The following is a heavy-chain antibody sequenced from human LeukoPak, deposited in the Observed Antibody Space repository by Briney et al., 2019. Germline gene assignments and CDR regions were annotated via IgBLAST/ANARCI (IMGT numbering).Heavy chain of an antibody. V-gene: IGHV3-23*01. CDR3: AKYGEYSYGYVDY. CDR2: ISGSGGST. CDR1: GGSFSGYY. J-gene: IGHJ4*02. Sequence: PSETLSLTCAVYGGSFSGYYWSWVRQAPGKGLEWASGISGSGGSTYYADSVKGRFTISRDNSKNTLYLQMNSLRAEDTAVYYCAKYGEYSYGYVDYWGQGTLVTVSS. D-gene: IGHD5-18*01.